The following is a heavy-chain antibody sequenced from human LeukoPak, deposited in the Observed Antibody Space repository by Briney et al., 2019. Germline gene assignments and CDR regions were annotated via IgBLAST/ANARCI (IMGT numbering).Heavy chain of an antibody. CDR2: INHSGST. CDR3: NTPSYCSGGSCQDY. V-gene: IGHV4-34*01. Sequence: PSETLSLTCAVYGGSFSGYYWSWIRQPPGKGLEWIGEINHSGSTNYNPSLKSRVTISVDTSENQFSLKLSSVTAADTAVYYCNTPSYCSGGSCQDYWGQGTLVTVSS. CDR1: GGSFSGYY. J-gene: IGHJ4*02. D-gene: IGHD2-15*01.